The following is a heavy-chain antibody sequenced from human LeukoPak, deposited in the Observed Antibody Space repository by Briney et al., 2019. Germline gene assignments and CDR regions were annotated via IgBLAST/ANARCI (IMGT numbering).Heavy chain of an antibody. CDR3: ARGFKREAVSNWFYP. D-gene: IGHD1-26*01. J-gene: IGHJ5*02. CDR1: GGSISSYY. CDR2: IYYGGST. Sequence: PSETLSLTCTVSGGSISSYYWSWIRQPPGKGLEGIGYIYYGGSTNYNPSLKSRVTISVDTSKNQFSLKLSSVTAADTAVYYCARGFKREAVSNWFYPWGQGTLVTVSS. V-gene: IGHV4-59*01.